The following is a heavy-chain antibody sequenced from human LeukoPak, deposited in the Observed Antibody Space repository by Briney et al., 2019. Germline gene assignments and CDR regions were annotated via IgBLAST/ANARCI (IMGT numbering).Heavy chain of an antibody. CDR2: VPGSGTDT. J-gene: IGHJ4*02. CDR3: AKTSRRNSGYDSLFDY. CDR1: GFTFSTYA. V-gene: IGHV3-23*01. Sequence: PGGSLRLSCAASGFTFSTYAMSWVRQAPGKGLEWVSAVPGSGTDTYYADSVKDRFTISRDNSKNTLYLQMNSLRAEDTAIYYCAKTSRRNSGYDSLFDYWGQGTLVTVSS. D-gene: IGHD5-12*01.